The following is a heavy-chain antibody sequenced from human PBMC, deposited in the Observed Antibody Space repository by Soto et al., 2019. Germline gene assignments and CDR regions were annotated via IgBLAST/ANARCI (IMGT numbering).Heavy chain of an antibody. CDR2: IYYSGST. V-gene: IGHV4-31*03. D-gene: IGHD1-26*01. CDR3: ARVLPGSYGPSPPSDY. J-gene: IGHJ4*02. CDR1: GGSISSGGYY. Sequence: TLSLTCTVSGGSISSGGYYWSWIRQHPGKGLEWIGYIYYSGSTYYNPSLKSRVTISVDTSKNQFSLKLSSVTAADTAVYYCARVLPGSYGPSPPSDYWGQGTLVTVSS.